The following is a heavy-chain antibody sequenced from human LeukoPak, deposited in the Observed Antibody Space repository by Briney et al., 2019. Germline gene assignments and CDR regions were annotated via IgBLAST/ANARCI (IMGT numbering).Heavy chain of an antibody. CDR3: ARGYCTNGVCYTREDSDAFDI. V-gene: IGHV1-69*05. J-gene: IGHJ3*02. CDR1: GGTFSSYA. D-gene: IGHD2-8*01. Sequence: SVKVSCKASGGTFSSYAISWVRQAPGQGLEWMGGIIPIFGTANYAQKFQGRVTITTDESTSTAYMELRSLRFEDTAVYYCARGYCTNGVCYTREDSDAFDIWGQGTMVTVSS. CDR2: IIPIFGTA.